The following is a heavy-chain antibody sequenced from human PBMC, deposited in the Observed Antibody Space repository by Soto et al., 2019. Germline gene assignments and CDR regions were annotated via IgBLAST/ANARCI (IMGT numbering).Heavy chain of an antibody. J-gene: IGHJ4*02. Sequence: SETLSLTCTVSGGSISGFCWNWFRQPAGKGLEWIGRIHTGGTTNYKPSLRSRVTMSVDTSKNQFSLKLTSVTAADTAVYYCARISGGPIRWGQGTQVTVSS. CDR3: ARISGGPIR. V-gene: IGHV4-4*07. CDR1: GGSISGFC. CDR2: IHTGGTT.